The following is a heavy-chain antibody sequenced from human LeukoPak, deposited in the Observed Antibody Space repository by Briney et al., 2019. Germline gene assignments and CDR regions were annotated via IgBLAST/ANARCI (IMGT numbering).Heavy chain of an antibody. CDR2: INPNSGGT. V-gene: IGHV1-2*02. CDR1: GYTFTGYY. Sequence: ASVKVSCKASGYTFTGYYMHWVRQAPGQGLEWMGWINPNSGGTNYAQEFQGRVTMTRDTSISTAYMELSRLRSDDTAVYYCARDPDAVVVTAAYYFDYWGQGTLVTVSS. J-gene: IGHJ4*02. CDR3: ARDPDAVVVTAAYYFDY. D-gene: IGHD2-21*02.